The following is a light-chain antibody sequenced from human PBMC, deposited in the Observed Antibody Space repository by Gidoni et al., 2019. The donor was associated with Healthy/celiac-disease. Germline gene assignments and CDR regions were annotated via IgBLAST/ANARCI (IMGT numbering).Light chain of an antibody. J-gene: IGKJ1*01. Sequence: DVQMTQSPSSLSATVGDRVTITCRASQSLDRFLNWYQQIPGKAPKLLIYAASTLQSGVPSRFSGSGSRTQFTLTITSLHPEDSATYFCQQSQGTPWTFGQGTKVEIK. CDR1: QSLDRF. CDR3: QQSQGTPWT. V-gene: IGKV1-39*01. CDR2: AAS.